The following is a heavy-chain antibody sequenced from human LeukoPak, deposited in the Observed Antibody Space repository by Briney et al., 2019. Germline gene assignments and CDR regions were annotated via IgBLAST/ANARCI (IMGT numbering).Heavy chain of an antibody. J-gene: IGHJ4*02. CDR3: ARGHLRTGTREFDY. CDR1: GGSFNDYF. V-gene: IGHV4-34*01. Sequence: SETLPLTCAVYGGSFNDYFWSWIRQPPGKGLEWIGEINHSGSTKYTASLKSRVAISVDTSKNQFSLKLNSVTAADTAVYFCARGHLRTGTREFDYWGQGTLVTASS. CDR2: INHSGST. D-gene: IGHD1-7*01.